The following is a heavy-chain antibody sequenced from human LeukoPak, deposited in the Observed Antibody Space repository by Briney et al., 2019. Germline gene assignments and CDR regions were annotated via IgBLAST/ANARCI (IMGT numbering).Heavy chain of an antibody. V-gene: IGHV4-4*07. D-gene: IGHD3-10*01. Sequence: NPSETLSLTCAVYGGSFSSYYWSWIRQPAGTALEWIGRIYTSGTITYNPSLKSRVTMSVDTSKNQFSLKLSSVTAADTAVYYCARDSGTTGEVKFDPWGQGTLVTVSS. CDR3: ARDSGTTGEVKFDP. CDR2: IYTSGTI. CDR1: GGSFSSYY. J-gene: IGHJ5*02.